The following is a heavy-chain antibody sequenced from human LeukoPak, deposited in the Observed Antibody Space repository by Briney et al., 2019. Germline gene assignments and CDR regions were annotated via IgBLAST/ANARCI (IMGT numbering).Heavy chain of an antibody. CDR1: AFTISTYG. D-gene: IGHD3-10*01. CDR2: ITSSGTYI. Sequence: GGSLRLSCAASAFTISTYGMHWVRQAPGRALEWVSSITSSGTYIFYADSVKGRFTISRDNAKNSLYLQMNSLRVEDTAFYYCARDRWFGESLPAHFEYWGQGTLVTVSS. CDR3: ARDRWFGESLPAHFEY. J-gene: IGHJ4*02. V-gene: IGHV3-21*01.